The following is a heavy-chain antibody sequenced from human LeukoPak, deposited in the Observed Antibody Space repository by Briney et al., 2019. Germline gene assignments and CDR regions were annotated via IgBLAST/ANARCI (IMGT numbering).Heavy chain of an antibody. J-gene: IGHJ4*02. CDR3: ARGRGQWLWRSEGGIDY. CDR2: INPSGGST. D-gene: IGHD6-19*01. CDR1: GYTFTGYY. Sequence: ASVKVSCKASGYTFTGYYMHWVRQAPGQGLEWMGIINPSGGSTSYAQKFQGRVTMTRDTSTSTVYMELSSLRSEDTAVYYCARGRGQWLWRSEGGIDYWGQGTLVTVSS. V-gene: IGHV1-46*01.